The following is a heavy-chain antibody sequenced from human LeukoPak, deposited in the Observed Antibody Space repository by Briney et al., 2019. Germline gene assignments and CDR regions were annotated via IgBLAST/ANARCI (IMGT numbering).Heavy chain of an antibody. CDR2: INHGGST. CDR1: GESFSGYY. CDR3: ARVAYDYVWGSYRYSGYYFDY. D-gene: IGHD3-16*02. Sequence: PSETLSLTCAVYGESFSGYYWSWIRQPPGKGLEWVGEINHGGSTNYNPSLKSRFTISVDTSKNQFSLKLSSVTAADTAVYYCARVAYDYVWGSYRYSGYYFDYWGQGTLVTVSS. J-gene: IGHJ4*02. V-gene: IGHV4-34*01.